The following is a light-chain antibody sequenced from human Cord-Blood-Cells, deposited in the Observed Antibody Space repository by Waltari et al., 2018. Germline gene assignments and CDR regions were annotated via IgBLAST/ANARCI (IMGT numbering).Light chain of an antibody. CDR2: RNN. CDR3: AAWDDSLSGVV. Sequence: QSVLTQPPSASGTPGQRVTTSCSGSSSTIGRNYVYWYQQLPGTAPKLLIYRNNQRPSGVPDRFSGSKSGTSASLAISGLRSEDEADYYCAAWDDSLSGVVFGGGTKLTVL. J-gene: IGLJ2*01. CDR1: SSTIGRNY. V-gene: IGLV1-47*01.